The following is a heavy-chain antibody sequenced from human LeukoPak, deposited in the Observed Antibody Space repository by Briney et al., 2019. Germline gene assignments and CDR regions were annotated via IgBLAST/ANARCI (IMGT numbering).Heavy chain of an antibody. CDR1: GGSISSGGYC. V-gene: IGHV4-31*03. Sequence: SETLSLTCTVSGGSISSGGYCWSWIRQHPGKGLEWIGYIYYSGSTYYNPSLKSRVTISVDTSKNQFSLKLSSVTAADTAVYYCARADWGPYFDYWGQGTLVTVSS. J-gene: IGHJ4*02. CDR2: IYYSGST. D-gene: IGHD7-27*01. CDR3: ARADWGPYFDY.